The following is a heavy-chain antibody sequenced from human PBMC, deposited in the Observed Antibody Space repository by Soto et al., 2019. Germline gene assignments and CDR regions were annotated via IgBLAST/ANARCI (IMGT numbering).Heavy chain of an antibody. Sequence: EVQLLESGGGLVQPGGSLRLSCAASGFTFSSYAMNWVRQAPGQGLEWVSAIRGSYGSTYYADSVKGRFTISRDNSKNKLYMEINSLRVEDSAIYYCAKEKPHIDSWTGPRYMEFWGKGTTVIVSS. D-gene: IGHD3-3*01. CDR1: GFTFSSYA. CDR3: AKEKPHIDSWTGPRYMEF. CDR2: IRGSYGST. J-gene: IGHJ6*03. V-gene: IGHV3-23*01.